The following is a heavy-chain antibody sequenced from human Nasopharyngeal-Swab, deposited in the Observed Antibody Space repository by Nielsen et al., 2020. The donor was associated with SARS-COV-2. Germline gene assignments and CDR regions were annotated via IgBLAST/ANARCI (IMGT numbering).Heavy chain of an antibody. CDR1: GGSISSSSYY. J-gene: IGHJ4*02. CDR2: IYYSGST. Sequence: SETLSLTCTVSGGSISSSSYYWGWIRQPPGKGLEWIGSIYYSGSTYYNPSLKSRVTISVDTSKNRFSLKLSSVTAADTAVYYCARQHQLLGDYWGQGTLVTVSS. V-gene: IGHV4-39*01. CDR3: ARQHQLLGDY. D-gene: IGHD2-2*01.